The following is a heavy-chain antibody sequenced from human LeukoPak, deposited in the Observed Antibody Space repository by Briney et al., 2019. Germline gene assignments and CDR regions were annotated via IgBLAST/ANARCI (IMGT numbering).Heavy chain of an antibody. CDR1: GFTFSSYS. CDR2: ISSSSSYI. V-gene: IGHV3-21*01. J-gene: IGHJ4*02. CDR3: ARDSEQWLVPDY. D-gene: IGHD6-19*01. Sequence: GGSLRLSCAASGFTFSSYSMNWVRLAPGKGLEWVSSISSSSSYIYYADSVKGRFTISRDNAKNSLYLQMNSLRAEDTAVYYCARDSEQWLVPDYWGQGTLVTVSS.